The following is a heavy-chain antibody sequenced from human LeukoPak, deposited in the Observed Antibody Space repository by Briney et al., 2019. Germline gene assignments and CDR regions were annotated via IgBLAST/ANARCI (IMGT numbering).Heavy chain of an antibody. Sequence: SGGSLRLSCAASGFTFSSYAMSWVRQAPGKGLEWVSAISGSGGSTYYADSVKGRFTISRDNSKNTLYLQMNSLRAEDTAIYYCAKGMATSSYYYYCMDVWGKGTTVTVSS. V-gene: IGHV3-23*01. CDR2: ISGSGGST. CDR3: AKGMATSSYYYYCMDV. D-gene: IGHD5-24*01. J-gene: IGHJ6*03. CDR1: GFTFSSYA.